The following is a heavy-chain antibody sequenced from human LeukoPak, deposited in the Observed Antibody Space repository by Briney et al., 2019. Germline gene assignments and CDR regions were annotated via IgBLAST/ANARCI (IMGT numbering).Heavy chain of an antibody. CDR3: AREGYSGYDYAIDY. Sequence: PSGGSLRLSCAASGFIFNTYVMHWVRQAPGKGLEWLAFIRYDGSNKNYADSVKGRFTISRDNAKNSLYLQMNSLRAEDTAVCYCAREGYSGYDYAIDYWGQGTLVTVSS. CDR2: IRYDGSNK. V-gene: IGHV3-30*02. CDR1: GFIFNTYV. J-gene: IGHJ4*02. D-gene: IGHD5-12*01.